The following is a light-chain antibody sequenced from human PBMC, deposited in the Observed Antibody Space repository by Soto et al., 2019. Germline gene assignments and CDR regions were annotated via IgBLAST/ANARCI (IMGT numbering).Light chain of an antibody. CDR3: QQYNSYWT. J-gene: IGKJ1*01. V-gene: IGKV1-27*01. CDR1: QGISNY. Sequence: DIQMTQSPSSLSASVGDRVTITCRASQGISNYLAWYQQKPGKVPKLLIYAASTLQSGVPSRFSGSGSGTDFTLTISSLQPDDFAIYYCQQYNSYWTFGQGTKVEIK. CDR2: AAS.